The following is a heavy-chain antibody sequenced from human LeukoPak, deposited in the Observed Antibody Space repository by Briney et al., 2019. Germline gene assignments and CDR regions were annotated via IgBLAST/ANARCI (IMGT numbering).Heavy chain of an antibody. CDR2: IYYSGST. CDR1: GGSISSSSYY. Sequence: SETLSLTCTVSGGSISSSSYYWGWIRQPPGKGLEWIGSIYYSGSTYYNPSLKSRVTISVDTSKNQFSLKLSSVTAADTAVYYCARDIYGDYMDVWGKGTTVTVSS. V-gene: IGHV4-39*07. CDR3: ARDIYGDYMDV. J-gene: IGHJ6*03. D-gene: IGHD3-16*01.